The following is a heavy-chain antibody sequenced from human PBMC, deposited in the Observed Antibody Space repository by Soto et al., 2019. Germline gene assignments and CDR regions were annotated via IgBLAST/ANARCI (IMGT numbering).Heavy chain of an antibody. CDR3: ARLGGYVSVGYYYLWDS. D-gene: IGHD3-22*01. V-gene: IGHV4-39*01. CDR1: DGSMNSDSSY. J-gene: IGHJ4*02. Sequence: QLQLQESGPGLVKPAETLSLTCRVSDGSMNSDSSYWGWIRQPPGKGLEWIGVINHSGRTYNNWSLKGRVTMSVDASRNQFSLKLTSMTAADTAVYYCARLGGYVSVGYYYLWDSWGQGTLVTVSS. CDR2: INHSGRT.